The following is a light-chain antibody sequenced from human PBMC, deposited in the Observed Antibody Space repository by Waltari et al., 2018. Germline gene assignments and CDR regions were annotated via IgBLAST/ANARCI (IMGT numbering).Light chain of an antibody. CDR2: GAS. Sequence: ELALTQSPGPLSLSPGERATPPCRASQGFSSTNLAGDKQNPCQAPRLLIYGASSRATGIPDRFSGSGSGTDFTLTISRLEPEDFAVYYCQQYGSSPGTFGQGTKVEIK. CDR1: QGFSSTN. V-gene: IGKV3-20*01. CDR3: QQYGSSPGT. J-gene: IGKJ1*01.